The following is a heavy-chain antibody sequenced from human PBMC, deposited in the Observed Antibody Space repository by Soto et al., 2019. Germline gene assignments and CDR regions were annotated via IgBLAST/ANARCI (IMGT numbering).Heavy chain of an antibody. D-gene: IGHD3-22*01. CDR2: VYYSGTT. CDR3: ARGGGTYYYDSSGYYPNY. CDR1: GGSISSGGYY. V-gene: IGHV4-31*03. Sequence: SSETLSLTCTVSGGSISSGGYYWSWIRQHPVMGLEWIGYVYYSGTTYYNPSLQSRVDISKDTSKNQFSLNLSSVTAADTAVYYCARGGGTYYYDSSGYYPNYWGQGTLVTVSS. J-gene: IGHJ4*02.